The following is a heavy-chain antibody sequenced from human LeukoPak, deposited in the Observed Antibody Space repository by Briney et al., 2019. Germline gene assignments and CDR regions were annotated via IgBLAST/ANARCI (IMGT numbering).Heavy chain of an antibody. CDR2: INPNSGGT. CDR3: ARSHYDSSGYPEGFDY. V-gene: IGHV1-2*02. Sequence: ASVKVSCKASGYTFTGYYMHWVRQAPGQGLEWMGWINPNSGGTNYAQKFQGRVTTTRDTSISTAYMELSRLRSDDTAVYYCARSHYDSSGYPEGFDYWGQGTLVTVSS. J-gene: IGHJ4*02. D-gene: IGHD3-22*01. CDR1: GYTFTGYY.